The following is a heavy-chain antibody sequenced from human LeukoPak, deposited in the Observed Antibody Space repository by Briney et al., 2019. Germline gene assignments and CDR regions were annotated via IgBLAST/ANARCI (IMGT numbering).Heavy chain of an antibody. CDR2: FSCSGST. V-gene: IGHV4-39*07. CDR3: ARDWNRYAY. CDR1: GGSISSCTYS. D-gene: IGHD1-1*01. Sequence: SEALSLTCSVSGGSISSCTYSWGWIRQPPGKGLEWIGSFSCSGSTYYNPSLKSRVTISVDTSKSQFSLYMDSVTAADTAVYYCARDWNRYAYWGQGTLVTVSS. J-gene: IGHJ4*02.